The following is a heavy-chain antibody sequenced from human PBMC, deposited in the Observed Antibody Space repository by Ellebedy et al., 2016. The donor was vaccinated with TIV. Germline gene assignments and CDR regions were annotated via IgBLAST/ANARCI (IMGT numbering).Heavy chain of an antibody. D-gene: IGHD2-21*01. CDR2: IGTAGDT. V-gene: IGHV3-13*01. J-gene: IGHJ4*03. CDR3: ARVRFGDTAVDY. CDR1: GFTLSSYD. Sequence: GGSLRLSCAASGFTLSSYDMHWVRQGPGNGLELVSAIGTAGDTYYPGSVKGRFTISRENAKNSLYLQITSLRAEDTAVYYCARVRFGDTAVDYWGQGTLVTVSS.